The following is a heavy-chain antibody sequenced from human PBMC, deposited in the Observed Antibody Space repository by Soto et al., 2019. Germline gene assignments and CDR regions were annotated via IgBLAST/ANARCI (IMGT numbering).Heavy chain of an antibody. D-gene: IGHD6-13*01. V-gene: IGHV5-51*01. Sequence: EVQLVQSGAEVKKPGESLKISCKGSGYTFTSYWIGWVRQMPGKGLEWMGIIYPGDSDTGYSASFQGQVTISADKSVSTAYLQWSNLKASDTAVYYCARLTAADGILRPRPGGRYYYGMEVWGQGTMVNVSS. J-gene: IGHJ6*02. CDR2: IYPGDSDT. CDR1: GYTFTSYW. CDR3: ARLTAADGILRPRPGGRYYYGMEV.